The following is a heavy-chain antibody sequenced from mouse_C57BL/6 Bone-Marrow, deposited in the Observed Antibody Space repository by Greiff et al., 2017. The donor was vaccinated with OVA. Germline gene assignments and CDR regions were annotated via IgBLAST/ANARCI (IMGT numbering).Heavy chain of an antibody. J-gene: IGHJ4*01. D-gene: IGHD2-2*01. Sequence: EVQRVESGGGLVQPGGSLKLSCAASGFTFSDYYMYWVRQTPEKRLEWVAYISNGGGSTYYPDTVKGRFTISRDNAKNTLYLQMSRLKSEDTAMYYCARHEGLYGYDGAMDYWGQGTSVTVSS. CDR1: GFTFSDYY. CDR3: ARHEGLYGYDGAMDY. CDR2: ISNGGGST. V-gene: IGHV5-12*01.